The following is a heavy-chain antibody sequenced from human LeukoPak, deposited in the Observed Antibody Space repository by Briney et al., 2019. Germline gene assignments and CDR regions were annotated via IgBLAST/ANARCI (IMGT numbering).Heavy chain of an antibody. Sequence: PGGSLRLSCAASGFTFSSYTMQWVRQAPGKGLEWVSYISSSGSTIYYADSVKGRFTISRDNAKNSLYLQMNSLRAEDTAVYYCARDRMDYEADYWGQGTLVTVSS. D-gene: IGHD4-17*01. V-gene: IGHV3-48*04. CDR1: GFTFSSYT. CDR2: ISSSGSTI. J-gene: IGHJ4*02. CDR3: ARDRMDYEADY.